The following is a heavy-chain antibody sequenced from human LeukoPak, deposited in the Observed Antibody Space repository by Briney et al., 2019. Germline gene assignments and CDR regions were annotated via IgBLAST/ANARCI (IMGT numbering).Heavy chain of an antibody. Sequence: ASVKVSCKASGYTFTSYGISWVRQAPGQGLEWMGWISAYNGNTNYAQKLQGRVTITRNTSISTAYMELSSLRSEDTAVYYCARVKFGDFWSGISPWYYYMDVWGKGTTVTVSS. CDR3: ARVKFGDFWSGISPWYYYMDV. D-gene: IGHD3-3*01. CDR2: ISAYNGNT. CDR1: GYTFTSYG. J-gene: IGHJ6*03. V-gene: IGHV1-18*01.